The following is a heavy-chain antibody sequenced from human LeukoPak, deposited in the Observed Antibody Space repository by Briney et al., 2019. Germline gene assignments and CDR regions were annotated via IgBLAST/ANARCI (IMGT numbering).Heavy chain of an antibody. CDR3: ARHEGSTYYYYGMDV. D-gene: IGHD3-10*01. CDR1: GYSFTSYW. CDR2: IYPGDSDT. J-gene: IGHJ6*02. Sequence: GASLTISFKGSGYSFTSYWIGWVRQMPGKGLEWMGIIYPGDSDTRYSPSFQGQVTISADKSISTAYLQWSSLKASDTAMYYCARHEGSTYYYYGMDVWGQGTTVTVSS. V-gene: IGHV5-51*01.